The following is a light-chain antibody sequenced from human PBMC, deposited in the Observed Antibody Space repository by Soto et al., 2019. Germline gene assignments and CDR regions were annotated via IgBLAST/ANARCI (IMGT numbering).Light chain of an antibody. V-gene: IGLV2-14*01. CDR1: SSDIGNYNY. CDR2: EVT. Sequence: LTQPASVSGSPGQSITISCTGTSSDIGNYNYVSWYQQHPGKAPKLIIYEVTNRPSGVSDRFSGSKSGNTASLTISGLQAEDEADYHCSSYIRSSSSWVFGGGTKLTVL. J-gene: IGLJ3*02. CDR3: SSYIRSSSSWV.